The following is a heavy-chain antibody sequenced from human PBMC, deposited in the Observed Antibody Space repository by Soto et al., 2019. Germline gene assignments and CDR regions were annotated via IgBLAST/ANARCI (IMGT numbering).Heavy chain of an antibody. V-gene: IGHV1-18*04. Sequence: QVQLVQSGAEVKKPGASVKVSCKASGYTFTSYGISWVRQAPGQGLEWMGWISAYNGNTNYAQKLQGRVTITTDTSTSTAYMELKSLRPDDTAVYYCARDQLAAAGTTAWFDPCGQGTLVTVCS. CDR3: ARDQLAAAGTTAWFDP. CDR2: ISAYNGNT. CDR1: GYTFTSYG. D-gene: IGHD6-13*01. J-gene: IGHJ5*02.